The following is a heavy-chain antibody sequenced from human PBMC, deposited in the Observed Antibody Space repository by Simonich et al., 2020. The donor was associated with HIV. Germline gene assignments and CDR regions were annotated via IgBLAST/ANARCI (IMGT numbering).Heavy chain of an antibody. CDR2: CSWNSGSI. D-gene: IGHD3-10*01. V-gene: IGHV3-9*01. Sequence: EVQLVESGGGLVQPGRSLRLSCAASGFTFDDYAMHWVRQAPGKGLEWVSGCSWNSGSIGYADSVTGRFTISRDNAKNSLYLQMNSLRAEDTALYYCAKDKGAYYGSGSPVYWGQGTLVTVSS. CDR1: GFTFDDYA. CDR3: AKDKGAYYGSGSPVY. J-gene: IGHJ4*02.